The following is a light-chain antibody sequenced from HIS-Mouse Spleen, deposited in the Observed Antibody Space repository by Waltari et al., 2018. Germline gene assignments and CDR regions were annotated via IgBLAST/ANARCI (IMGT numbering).Light chain of an antibody. CDR2: DDS. V-gene: IGLV3-21*03. CDR1: NIGRKS. CDR3: QVWDSSSDHPRV. Sequence: SYVLTQPPSVSVAPGKTARITFGGNNIGRKSVPWYQQKPGQAPVLVVYDDSDRPSGIPERFSGSNSGNTATLTISRVEAGDEADYYCQVWDSSSDHPRVFGGGTKLTVL. J-gene: IGLJ2*01.